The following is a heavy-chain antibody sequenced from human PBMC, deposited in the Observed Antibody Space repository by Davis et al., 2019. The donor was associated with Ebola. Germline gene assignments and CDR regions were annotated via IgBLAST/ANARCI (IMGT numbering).Heavy chain of an antibody. J-gene: IGHJ6*02. D-gene: IGHD3-10*01. CDR1: GFTFSSYG. CDR3: ARITMVRGETNYYYYYGMDV. CDR2: IWYDGSNK. V-gene: IGHV3-33*01. Sequence: GESLKISCAASGFTFSSYGMHWVRQAPGKGLEWVAVIWYDGSNKYYADSVKGRFTISRDNAKNSLYLQMNSLRDEDTAVYYCARITMVRGETNYYYYYGMDVWGQGTTVTVSS.